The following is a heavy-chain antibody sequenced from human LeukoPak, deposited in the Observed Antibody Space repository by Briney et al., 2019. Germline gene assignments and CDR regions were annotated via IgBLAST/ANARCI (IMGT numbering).Heavy chain of an antibody. D-gene: IGHD2-2*01. CDR1: GITLSNYG. J-gene: IGHJ4*02. CDR3: ARDTKYAFDN. V-gene: IGHV3-23*01. Sequence: GGSLRLSCVVSGITLSNYGMSWVRQAPGKGLEWVSGISGGGGGTYYADSVKGRFTISGDKAKNSLYLQMNSPRVEDTAVYYCARDTKYAFDNWGQGTLVTVSS. CDR2: ISGGGGGT.